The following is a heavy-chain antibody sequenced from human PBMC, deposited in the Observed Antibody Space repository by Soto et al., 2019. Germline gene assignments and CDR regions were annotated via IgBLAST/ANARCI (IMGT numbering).Heavy chain of an antibody. CDR2: IYYSGNT. D-gene: IGHD5-18*01. J-gene: IGHJ4*02. Sequence: SETLSLTCTVSGGSISTYYWSWIRQPPRKGLEWIGNIYYSGNTNYNPSLKSRVTISVDKSKNQFSLKLSSVTAADTAVYSCARTPWDGYTGYYFDYWGQGTLVTVSS. V-gene: IGHV4-59*12. CDR3: ARTPWDGYTGYYFDY. CDR1: GGSISTYY.